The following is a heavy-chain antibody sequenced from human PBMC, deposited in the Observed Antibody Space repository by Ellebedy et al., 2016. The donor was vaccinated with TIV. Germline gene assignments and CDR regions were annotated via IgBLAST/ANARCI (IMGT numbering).Heavy chain of an antibody. Sequence: GGSLRLSCAASGNTFSSYNMNWVRQAPGKGLQWVSYISTTSSNIYYADSVKGRFTISRDNAKNSLTLQMDSLRAEDTAVYYCARDASVYGDSVYWYFDLWGRGTLVGVSS. CDR1: GNTFSSYN. J-gene: IGHJ2*01. V-gene: IGHV3-48*01. D-gene: IGHD4-17*01. CDR3: ARDASVYGDSVYWYFDL. CDR2: ISTTSSNI.